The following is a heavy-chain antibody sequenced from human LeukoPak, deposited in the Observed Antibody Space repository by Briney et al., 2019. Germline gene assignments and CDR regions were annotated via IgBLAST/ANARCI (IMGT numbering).Heavy chain of an antibody. CDR3: ARARGYSSGPFDY. D-gene: IGHD6-19*01. CDR2: IWYDESKK. J-gene: IGHJ4*02. CDR1: GFTFRNYG. Sequence: GTSLRLSCETSGFTFRNYGMHWVRQAPGKGLDWVAVIWYDESKKYYADSVKGRFTISRDNSKNTLYLQMNSLRAEDTAVYYCARARGYSSGPFDYWGQGTLVTVSS. V-gene: IGHV3-30*19.